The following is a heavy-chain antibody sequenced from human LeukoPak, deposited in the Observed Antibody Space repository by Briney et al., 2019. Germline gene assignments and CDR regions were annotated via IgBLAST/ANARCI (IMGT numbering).Heavy chain of an antibody. J-gene: IGHJ1*01. CDR2: ISGSDGST. Sequence: GGSLRLSCAASGFTFSSYAMSWVRQAPGKGLEWVSAISGSDGSTYYADSVKGRFTISRDNSKNTLYLQMNSLRAEDTAVYYCARDFVASSRAESFRYWGQGTLVTVSS. CDR3: ARDFVASSRAESFRY. D-gene: IGHD2-15*01. V-gene: IGHV3-23*01. CDR1: GFTFSSYA.